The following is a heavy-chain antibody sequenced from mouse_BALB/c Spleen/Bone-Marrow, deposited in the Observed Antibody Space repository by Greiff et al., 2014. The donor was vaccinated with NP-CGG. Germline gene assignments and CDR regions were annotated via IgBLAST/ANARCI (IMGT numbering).Heavy chain of an antibody. V-gene: IGHV1-80*01. CDR3: SRGGIYYGNSQFAY. J-gene: IGHJ3*01. Sequence: VKLVESGAELVRPGSSVKISCKASGYAFSSYWMNWVKQRPGQGLEWIGQIHPGEGDTNYNGKFKVKATLTAGKSSSTANMQLSGLTSEDSAVYFCSRGGIYYGNSQFAYWGRGTLVTVSA. CDR2: IHPGEGDT. D-gene: IGHD2-1*01. CDR1: GYAFSSYW.